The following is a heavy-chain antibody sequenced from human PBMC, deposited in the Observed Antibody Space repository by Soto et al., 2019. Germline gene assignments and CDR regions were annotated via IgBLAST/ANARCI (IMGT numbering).Heavy chain of an antibody. V-gene: IGHV1-3*01. CDR2: INAGNGNT. CDR1: GYTFTSYA. D-gene: IGHD3-3*01. CDR3: ARAGEGLWSGYYKY. J-gene: IGHJ4*02. Sequence: ASVKVSCKASGYTFTSYAMHWVRQAPGQRLEWMGWINAGNGNTKYSQKFQGRVTITRGTSASTAYMELSSLRSEDTAVYYCARAGEGLWSGYYKYWGQGTLVTVSS.